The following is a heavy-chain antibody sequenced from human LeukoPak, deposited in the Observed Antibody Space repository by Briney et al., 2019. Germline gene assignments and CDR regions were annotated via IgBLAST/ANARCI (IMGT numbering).Heavy chain of an antibody. Sequence: QPGGSLRLSCAASGFTFSTYWMHWVRQAPGKGLVWVSHINSDESNTNYADSVKGRFTISRDNAKNTLYLQMNNLRAEDTAVYYCAKTATVTTIDYWGQGTLVTVSS. D-gene: IGHD4-17*01. J-gene: IGHJ4*02. CDR3: AKTATVTTIDY. CDR1: GFTFSTYW. CDR2: INSDESNT. V-gene: IGHV3-74*01.